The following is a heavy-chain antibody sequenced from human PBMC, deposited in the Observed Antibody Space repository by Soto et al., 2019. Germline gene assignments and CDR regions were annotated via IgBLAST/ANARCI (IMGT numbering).Heavy chain of an antibody. CDR3: ARGGNCIVSSCPLGSHYGMDV. Sequence: ASETLSLTCAVSGGSFSGYYLTWIRPPPGKGVECVGEIGHSGSATYSPSLKSRVTISVDTSNNQFSLRLSSVTAADTAVYYCARGGNCIVSSCPLGSHYGMDVWGQGTTVTVSS. J-gene: IGHJ6*02. D-gene: IGHD3-16*02. CDR2: IGHSGSA. CDR1: GGSFSGYY. V-gene: IGHV4-34*01.